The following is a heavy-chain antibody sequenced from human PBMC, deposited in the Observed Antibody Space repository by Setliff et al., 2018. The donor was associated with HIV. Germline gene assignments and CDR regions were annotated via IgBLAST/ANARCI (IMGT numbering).Heavy chain of an antibody. CDR3: AGETRSSFAMDDASDI. CDR2: IYYSGST. D-gene: IGHD2-2*01. V-gene: IGHV4-39*07. CDR1: GGSISSSSYY. J-gene: IGHJ3*02. Sequence: SETLSLTCTVSGGSISSSSYYWGWIRQPPGKGLEWIGSIYYSGSTYYNPSLKSRVTISVDTSKNQFSLKLSSVTAADTAVYYCAGETRSSFAMDDASDIWGQGTMVTVSS.